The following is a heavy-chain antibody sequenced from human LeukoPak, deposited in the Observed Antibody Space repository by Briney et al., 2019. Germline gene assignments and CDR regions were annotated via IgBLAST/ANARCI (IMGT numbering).Heavy chain of an antibody. V-gene: IGHV1-69*15. J-gene: IGHJ4*02. CDR3: ARADIPTGDSSFDY. CDR2: IIPIFGTA. Sequence: GSSVKVSCKASGGTFSSYAISWVRQAPGQGVEWMGRIIPIFGTANYAQKFQGRVTITAHESTSTAYMELSSLRSEDTAVYYCARADIPTGDSSFDYWGQGTLVTVSS. CDR1: GGTFSSYA. D-gene: IGHD7-27*01.